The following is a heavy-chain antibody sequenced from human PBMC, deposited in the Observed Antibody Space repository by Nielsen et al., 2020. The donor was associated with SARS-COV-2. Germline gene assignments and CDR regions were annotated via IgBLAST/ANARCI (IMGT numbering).Heavy chain of an antibody. CDR3: AREIVVVPAAMGWFDP. D-gene: IGHD2-2*01. Sequence: GESLKISCAASGFSFSTYWMTWVRQPPGEGLEWVANIRHDGGDKEYVDSVKGRFTISRDNAKNSLYLQMDALRVEDTAVYYCAREIVVVPAAMGWFDPWGQGTLVTVSS. V-gene: IGHV3-7*05. CDR1: GFSFSTYW. CDR2: IRHDGGDK. J-gene: IGHJ5*02.